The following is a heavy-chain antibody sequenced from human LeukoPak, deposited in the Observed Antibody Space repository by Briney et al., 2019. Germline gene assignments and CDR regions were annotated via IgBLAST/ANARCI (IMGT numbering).Heavy chain of an antibody. Sequence: GGSLRLSCAASGFTFDDYGMSWVRQAPGKGLEWLSYISPSTTHTSYADSVKGRFTISRDNAKNLLFLQMNSLRAEDTAVYYCARGGHGAADQWGQGTLVIVSS. CDR3: ARGGHGAADQ. CDR1: GFTFDDYG. V-gene: IGHV3-11*05. D-gene: IGHD1-26*01. J-gene: IGHJ5*02. CDR2: ISPSTTHT.